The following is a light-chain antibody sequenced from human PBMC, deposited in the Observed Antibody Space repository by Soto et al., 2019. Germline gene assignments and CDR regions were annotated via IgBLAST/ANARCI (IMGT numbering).Light chain of an antibody. V-gene: IGKV3-15*01. CDR2: GAS. CDR3: QQDSRWPSYT. Sequence: EIVMTQFPATLSVSPGDTATLSCWASESVGSNLAWYQQKPGQAPRLLIFGASIGATGAPTRFSGSGSETEFTLTISSLQSEDSAVYYCQQDSRWPSYTFGQGTKLEIK. CDR1: ESVGSN. J-gene: IGKJ2*01.